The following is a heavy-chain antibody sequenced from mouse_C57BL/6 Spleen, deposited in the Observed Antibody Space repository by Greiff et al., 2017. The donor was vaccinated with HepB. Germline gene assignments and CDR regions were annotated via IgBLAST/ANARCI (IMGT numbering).Heavy chain of an antibody. Sequence: QVQLQQSGAELVRPGASVTLSCKASGYTFTDYEMHWVKQTPVHGLEWIGAIDPETGGTAYNQKFKGKAILTADKSSSTAYMELRSLTSEVSAFYYCTRAYYSGSSPWFAYWGQGTLVTVSS. CDR3: TRAYYSGSSPWFAY. J-gene: IGHJ3*01. CDR2: IDPETGGT. CDR1: GYTFTDYE. D-gene: IGHD1-1*01. V-gene: IGHV1-15*01.